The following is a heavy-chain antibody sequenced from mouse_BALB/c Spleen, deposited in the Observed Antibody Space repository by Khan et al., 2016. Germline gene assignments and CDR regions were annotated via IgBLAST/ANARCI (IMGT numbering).Heavy chain of an antibody. V-gene: IGHV5-4*02. J-gene: IGHJ3*01. Sequence: EVELVESGGGLVKPGGSLKLSCAASGFTFSDYYMYWVRQTPEKRLEWVATISDGGSYTYYPDSVKGRFTISRDNAKNNLYLQMSSLKSDDTAMYYSAREGLRRGFAYWGQGTLVTVSA. CDR2: ISDGGSYT. D-gene: IGHD2-4*01. CDR3: AREGLRRGFAY. CDR1: GFTFSDYY.